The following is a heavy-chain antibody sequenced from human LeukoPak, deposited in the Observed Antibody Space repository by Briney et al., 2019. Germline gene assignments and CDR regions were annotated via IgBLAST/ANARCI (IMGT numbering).Heavy chain of an antibody. D-gene: IGHD4-11*01. V-gene: IGHV3-64*01. J-gene: IGHJ4*02. CDR2: ISSNGGST. CDR3: ARDDTTVTTGGSFDH. CDR1: GFTFSSYA. Sequence: GGSLRLSCAASGFTFSSYAMHWVRQAPGKGLEYVSAISSNGGSTYYANSVKGRFTISRDNSKNTLYLQMGSLRAEDMAVYYCARDDTTVTTGGSFDHWGQGTLVTVSS.